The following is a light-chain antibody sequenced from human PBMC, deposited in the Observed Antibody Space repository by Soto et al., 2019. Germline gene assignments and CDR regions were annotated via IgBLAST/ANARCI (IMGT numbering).Light chain of an antibody. V-gene: IGKV3-11*01. CDR1: QSVSSN. CDR3: HQRSNWPPT. Sequence: EIVLTQSPVTLSLSPGERATLSCRASQSVSSNLAWYQQKPGQAPRLLIYDASNRATGIPARFSGSGSGTDFTLTISSLQPEDFAVYYCHQRSNWPPTFGGGTKVDI. J-gene: IGKJ4*01. CDR2: DAS.